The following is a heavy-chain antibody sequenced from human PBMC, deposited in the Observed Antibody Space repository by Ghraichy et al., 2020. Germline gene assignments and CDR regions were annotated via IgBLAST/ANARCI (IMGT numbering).Heavy chain of an antibody. V-gene: IGHV3-66*02. CDR3: ARVRSHYYGMDV. Sequence: GESLNISCAASGFTVSSNYMSWVRQAPGKGLEWVSFIYSGGSTYYADSVKGRFTISRDNSKNTLYLQMNSLRAEDTAVYYCARVRSHYYGMDVWGQGTTVTVSS. J-gene: IGHJ6*02. CDR1: GFTVSSNY. CDR2: IYSGGST.